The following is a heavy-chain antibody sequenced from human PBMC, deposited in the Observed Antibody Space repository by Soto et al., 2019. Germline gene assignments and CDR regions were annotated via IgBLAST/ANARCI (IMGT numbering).Heavy chain of an antibody. J-gene: IGHJ4*02. CDR2: ISTYNNNT. CDR1: GYTFTSYK. D-gene: IGHD7-27*01. Sequence: QVQLVQSGAEVKKPGASVKVSCKASGYTFTSYKISWVRQAPGQGLEWMGWISTYNNNTNYAQNLPGKVTMTTDTSTGTAYMELRSLGSDDTAGDYCARGLGNFDYWGQGTLVTVSS. V-gene: IGHV1-18*01. CDR3: ARGLGNFDY.